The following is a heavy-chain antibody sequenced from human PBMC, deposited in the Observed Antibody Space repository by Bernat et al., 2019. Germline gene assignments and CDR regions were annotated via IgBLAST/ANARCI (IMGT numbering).Heavy chain of an antibody. Sequence: QVQLVESGGGVVQPGRSLRLSCAASGFTFSSYGMHWVRQAPGKGLAWVAVISNDGRNKDYADSVKDRLTISRDNSQNTLYLQMNSLRVEDTAVYYCAKERDSSNWYGGGFDYWGQGTLVTVSS. J-gene: IGHJ4*02. D-gene: IGHD6-13*01. V-gene: IGHV3-30*18. CDR2: ISNDGRNK. CDR1: GFTFSSYG. CDR3: AKERDSSNWYGGGFDY.